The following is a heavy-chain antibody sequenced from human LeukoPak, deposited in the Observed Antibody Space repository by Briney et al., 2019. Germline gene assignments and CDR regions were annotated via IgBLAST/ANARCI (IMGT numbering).Heavy chain of an antibody. D-gene: IGHD5-18*01. J-gene: IGHJ4*02. CDR1: GYSFTGYS. CDR2: INPNSGDT. V-gene: IGHV1-2*02. Sequence: ASVKVSCKALGYSFTGYSVHWVRQAPGQGLEWMGWINPNSGDTKYSQKFQGRVTVTRDTSISAAYMELSRLRSDDTAVYYCAGGRRGYSYGLTYYFDYWGQGTLVTVSS. CDR3: AGGRRGYSYGLTYYFDY.